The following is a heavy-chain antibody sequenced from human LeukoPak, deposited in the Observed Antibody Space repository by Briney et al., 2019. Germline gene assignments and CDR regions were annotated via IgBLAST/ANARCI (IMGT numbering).Heavy chain of an antibody. V-gene: IGHV3-23*01. CDR2: ISGSGGST. CDR3: AKFRGYSYGVIDY. Sequence: QTGGSLRLSCAASGFTFSSYAMSWVRQAPGKGLEWVSAISGSGGSTYYADSVKGRFTISRDNSKNTLYLQMNSLRAEDPAVYYCAKFRGYSYGVIDYWGQGTLVTVSS. J-gene: IGHJ4*02. D-gene: IGHD5-18*01. CDR1: GFTFSSYA.